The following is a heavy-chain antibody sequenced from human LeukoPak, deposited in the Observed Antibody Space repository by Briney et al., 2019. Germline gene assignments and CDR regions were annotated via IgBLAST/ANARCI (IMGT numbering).Heavy chain of an antibody. D-gene: IGHD6-19*01. CDR2: IWYDGSNK. Sequence: GRSLRLSCAASGFTFSSYAMHRVRQAPGKGLEWVAVIWYDGSNKYYADSVKGRFTISRDNSKNTLYLQMNSLRAEDTAVYYCARDVAGTGDYWGQGTLVTVSS. CDR1: GFTFSSYA. V-gene: IGHV3-33*08. J-gene: IGHJ4*02. CDR3: ARDVAGTGDY.